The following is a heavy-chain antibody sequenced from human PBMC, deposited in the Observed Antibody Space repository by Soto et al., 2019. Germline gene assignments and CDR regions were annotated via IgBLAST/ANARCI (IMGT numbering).Heavy chain of an antibody. V-gene: IGHV3-21*01. CDR3: AKDWGASGLDP. CDR1: GFTFSSYT. CDR2: ISSTSYYI. J-gene: IGHJ5*02. Sequence: EVQLVESGGGLVKPGGSLRLSCAASGFTFSSYTMNWVRLAPGKGLEWVSSISSTSYYIYYADSVKGRFTISRDNAKNSLYLQMNSLRAEDTAVYYCAKDWGASGLDPWGQGTLVTVSS. D-gene: IGHD1-26*01.